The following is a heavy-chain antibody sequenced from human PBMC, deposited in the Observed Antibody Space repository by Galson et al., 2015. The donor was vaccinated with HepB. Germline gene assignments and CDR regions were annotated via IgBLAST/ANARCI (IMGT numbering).Heavy chain of an antibody. Sequence: SVKVSCKASGYTFTGYYMHWVRQAPGQGLEWMGWINPNSGGTNYAQKFQGRVTMTRDTSISTAYMELSRLRSDDTAVYYCARPVYYDSSGSDDAFDIWGQGTMVTVSS. J-gene: IGHJ3*02. D-gene: IGHD3-22*01. CDR2: INPNSGGT. V-gene: IGHV1-2*02. CDR3: ARPVYYDSSGSDDAFDI. CDR1: GYTFTGYY.